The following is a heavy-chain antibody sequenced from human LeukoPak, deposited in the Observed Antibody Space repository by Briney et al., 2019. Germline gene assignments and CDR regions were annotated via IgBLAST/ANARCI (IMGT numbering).Heavy chain of an antibody. Sequence: PGGSLRLSCAASGFTLSSYYMHWVRQAAGKGLEWVADVSYDGSQEYYADSVKGRFTISRDNSKNTLYLQMNSVRLEDTAVYYCVKEGARTYSYDRSASYPFKYWGQGTLVTVSS. J-gene: IGHJ4*02. V-gene: IGHV3-30*18. D-gene: IGHD3-22*01. CDR3: VKEGARTYSYDRSASYPFKY. CDR1: GFTLSSYY. CDR2: VSYDGSQE.